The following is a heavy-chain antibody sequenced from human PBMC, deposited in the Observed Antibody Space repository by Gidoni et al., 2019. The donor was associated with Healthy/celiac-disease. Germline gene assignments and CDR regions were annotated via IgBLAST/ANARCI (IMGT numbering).Heavy chain of an antibody. CDR2: IAYDGSNK. Sequence: QVQLVESGGGVGPPGRSLRLSCAASGFTFRSYGMHLVRQAPGKGLECVAVIAYDGSNKYYADSVKGRFTISRDNSKNTLYLQMNSLRSEDTAVYYCAKAGGLREYYFDYWGQGTLVTVSS. V-gene: IGHV3-30*18. CDR1: GFTFRSYG. J-gene: IGHJ4*02. CDR3: AKAGGLREYYFDY. D-gene: IGHD5-12*01.